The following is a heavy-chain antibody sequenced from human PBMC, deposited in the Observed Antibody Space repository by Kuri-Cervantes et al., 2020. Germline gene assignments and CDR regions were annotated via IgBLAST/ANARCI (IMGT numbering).Heavy chain of an antibody. Sequence: ASVKVSCKASGYTFTSYDINWVRQATGQGLEWMGWMNPNSGNTGYAQKFQGRVTITADKSTSTAYMELSSLRSEDTAVYYCARVNYDILTGYSYYYGMDVWGQGTTVTVSS. CDR1: GYTFTSYD. J-gene: IGHJ6*02. D-gene: IGHD3-9*01. CDR3: ARVNYDILTGYSYYYGMDV. V-gene: IGHV1-8*01. CDR2: MNPNSGNT.